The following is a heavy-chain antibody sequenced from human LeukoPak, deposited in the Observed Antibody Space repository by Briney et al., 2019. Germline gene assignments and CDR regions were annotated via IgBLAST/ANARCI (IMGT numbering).Heavy chain of an antibody. V-gene: IGHV3-73*01. Sequence: PGGSLRLSCAASGFTFSGSAMHWVRQASGKGLEWVGRIRSKANSYATAYAASVKGRFTISRDDSKNTAYLQMNSLKTEDTAVYYCTRQTWWNDEYDYWGQGTLVTVSS. D-gene: IGHD1-1*01. CDR1: GFTFSGSA. CDR2: IRSKANSYAT. J-gene: IGHJ4*02. CDR3: TRQTWWNDEYDY.